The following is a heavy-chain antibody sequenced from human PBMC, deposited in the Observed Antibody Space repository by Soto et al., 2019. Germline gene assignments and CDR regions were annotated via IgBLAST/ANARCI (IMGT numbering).Heavy chain of an antibody. CDR3: ARAEGGWYYGSGSYSHNDY. V-gene: IGHV3-21*01. J-gene: IGHJ4*02. CDR1: GFTFSSYS. CDR2: ISSSSSYI. D-gene: IGHD3-10*01. Sequence: GGSLRLSCAASGFTFSSYSMNWVRQAPGKGLEWVSSISSSSSYIYYADPVKGRFTISRDNAKNSLYLQMNSLRAEDTAVYYCARAEGGWYYGSGSYSHNDYWGQGTLVTVSS.